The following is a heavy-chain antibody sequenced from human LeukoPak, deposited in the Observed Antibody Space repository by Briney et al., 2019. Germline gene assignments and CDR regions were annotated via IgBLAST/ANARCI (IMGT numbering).Heavy chain of an antibody. D-gene: IGHD6-13*01. CDR2: ITSSSAI. CDR3: AKDLAAAGTEVDY. CDR1: GFTFSNYN. Sequence: GGSLRLSCAASGFTFSNYNMNWVRQAPGKGLEWVSHITSSSAIYYADSVKGRFTISRDNAKNSPYLQMNSLRAEDTALYYCAKDLAAAGTEVDYWGQGTLVTVSS. J-gene: IGHJ4*02. V-gene: IGHV3-48*01.